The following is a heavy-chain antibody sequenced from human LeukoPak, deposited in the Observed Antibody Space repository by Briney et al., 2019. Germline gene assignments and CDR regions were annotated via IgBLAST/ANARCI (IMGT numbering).Heavy chain of an antibody. CDR1: GFTFSSYA. J-gene: IGHJ4*02. Sequence: PGGSLRLSCAASGFTFSSYAMHWVRQAPGKGLEWVSGISWNSGSIGYADSVKGRFTISRDNAKNSLYLQMNSLRAEDTALYYCAKDIWATVTTPFDYWGQGTLVTVSS. D-gene: IGHD4-17*01. V-gene: IGHV3-9*01. CDR3: AKDIWATVTTPFDY. CDR2: ISWNSGSI.